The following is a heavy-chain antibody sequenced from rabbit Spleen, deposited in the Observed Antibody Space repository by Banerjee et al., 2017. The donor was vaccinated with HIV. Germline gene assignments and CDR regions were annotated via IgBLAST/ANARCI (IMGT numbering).Heavy chain of an antibody. CDR2: IAGSSSGFT. CDR1: GFSFSNSDY. D-gene: IGHD4-1*01. Sequence: QEQLVESGGGLVQPEGSLALTCKASGFSFSNSDYICWVRQAPGKGLEWISCIAGSSSGFTYSATWAKGRFTISKTSSTTVTLQMSSLTAADTATYFCARDLTGVIGWNFGWWGPGTLVTVS. V-gene: IGHV1S45*01. J-gene: IGHJ6*01. CDR3: ARDLTGVIGWNFGW.